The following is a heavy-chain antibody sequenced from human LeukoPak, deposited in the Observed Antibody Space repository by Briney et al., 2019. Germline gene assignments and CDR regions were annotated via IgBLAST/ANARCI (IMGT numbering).Heavy chain of an antibody. CDR1: GFTFSRHS. D-gene: IGHD3-3*01. CDR3: ARVKTFGVVEFDY. J-gene: IGHJ4*02. V-gene: IGHV3-48*01. Sequence: PGGSLRLSCVDSGFTFSRHSMNWVRQAPGKGLEWVSYINGGGSPIYYANSVRGRFTISRDNAKNSLFLQMNSLRAEDTAVYYCARVKTFGVVEFDYWGQGTLVTVSS. CDR2: INGGGSPI.